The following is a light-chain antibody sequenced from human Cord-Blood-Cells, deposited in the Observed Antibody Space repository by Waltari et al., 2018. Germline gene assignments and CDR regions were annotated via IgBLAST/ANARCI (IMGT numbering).Light chain of an antibody. J-gene: IGLJ2*01. CDR3: SSYAGSNNVV. CDR2: EVS. CDR1: SSDVGGYNY. Sequence: QSALTQPPSASGSPGQSVTISCTGTSSDVGGYNYVSWYQQHPVKAPKLMIYEVSKRPSVVPDRFSGSKSGNTASLTVSGLQAEDEADYYCSSYAGSNNVVFGGGTKLTVL. V-gene: IGLV2-8*01.